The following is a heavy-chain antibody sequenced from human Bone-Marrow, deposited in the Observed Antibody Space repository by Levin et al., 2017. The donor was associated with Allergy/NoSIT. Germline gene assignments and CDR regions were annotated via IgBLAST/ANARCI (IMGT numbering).Heavy chain of an antibody. D-gene: IGHD6-19*01. V-gene: IGHV3-13*04. CDR2: IGIAGDT. CDR3: AREVAGPDDVFDI. J-gene: IGHJ3*02. CDR1: GFTFSSYD. Sequence: QTGGSLRLSCAASGFTFSSYDMHWVRQATGKGLEWVSAIGIAGDTYYSGSVKGRFTISRENAKNSLYLQMNSLRAGDTAVYYCAREVAGPDDVFDIWGQGTMVTVSS.